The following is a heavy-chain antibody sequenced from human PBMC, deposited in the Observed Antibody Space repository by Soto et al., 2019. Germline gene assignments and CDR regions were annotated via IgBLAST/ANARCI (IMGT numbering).Heavy chain of an antibody. CDR1: GFTFSSYW. D-gene: IGHD6-19*01. V-gene: IGHV3-7*05. J-gene: IGHJ4*02. CDR3: ASPQQWLGQRGDFDY. CDR2: IRQDGSDK. Sequence: EVQLVESGGGLVQPGGSLRLSCAASGFTFSSYWMSWVRQAPGKGLEWVANIRQDGSDKYYVDSVKGRFTISRDNSKNSLNLQMNSLRAEDTAIYYCASPQQWLGQRGDFDYWGQGTLVTVSS.